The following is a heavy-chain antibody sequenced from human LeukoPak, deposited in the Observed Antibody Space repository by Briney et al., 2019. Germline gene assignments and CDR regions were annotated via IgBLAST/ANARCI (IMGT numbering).Heavy chain of an antibody. D-gene: IGHD4-23*01. CDR2: ISSSSSTI. CDR3: ARARTTVVKSGYFDY. CDR1: GFTFSSYS. V-gene: IGHV3-48*04. Sequence: GGSLRLSRAASGFTFSSYSMNWVRQAPGKGLEWVSYISSSSSTIYYADSVKGRFTISRDNAKNSLYLQMNSLRAEDTAVYYCARARTTVVKSGYFDYWGQGTLVTVSS. J-gene: IGHJ4*02.